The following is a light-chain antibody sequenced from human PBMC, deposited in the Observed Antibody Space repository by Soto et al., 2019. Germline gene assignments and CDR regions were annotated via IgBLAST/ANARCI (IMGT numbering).Light chain of an antibody. V-gene: IGLV2-14*01. Sequence: QSALTQPASVSGSPGQSITISCSGTSGDIGYYSFVSWFQQHPGKAPKLIIYEVSHRPSGVSDRLSASKSGDTASLTISGLQAEDEADYYCCSYSTSNTLVYVFGTGTKLTVL. CDR3: CSYSTSNTLVYV. J-gene: IGLJ1*01. CDR1: SGDIGYYSF. CDR2: EVS.